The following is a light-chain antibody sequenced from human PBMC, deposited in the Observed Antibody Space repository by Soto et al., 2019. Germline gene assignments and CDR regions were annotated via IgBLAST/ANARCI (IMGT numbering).Light chain of an antibody. J-gene: IGKJ4*01. Sequence: EIVMTQSPATLSVSPGERATLSCRASQSVRNNYLAWYQQKPGQAPRLLIYGISTRATGIPARFSGGGSGTEFTLTINSLQSEDFAVYYCQHYSDWPLTFGGGTKVDIK. CDR3: QHYSDWPLT. CDR2: GIS. CDR1: QSVRNN. V-gene: IGKV3-15*01.